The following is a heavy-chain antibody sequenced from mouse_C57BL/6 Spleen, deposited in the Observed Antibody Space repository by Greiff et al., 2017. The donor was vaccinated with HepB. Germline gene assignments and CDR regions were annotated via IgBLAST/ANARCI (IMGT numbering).Heavy chain of an antibody. Sequence: VQLKESGAELVSPGASVTLSCKASGYTFTDYIMNWVKKRPGQGLEWIGRIYPVSGDTNYNQKFRGKATFAVDRSSSAVYMVMISLTSEDSAVYYCGRSSGYSAMDYWGQGTSVTVSS. J-gene: IGHJ4*01. CDR2: IYPVSGDT. V-gene: IGHV1-11*01. CDR3: GRSSGYSAMDY. CDR1: GYTFTDYI. D-gene: IGHD3-2*02.